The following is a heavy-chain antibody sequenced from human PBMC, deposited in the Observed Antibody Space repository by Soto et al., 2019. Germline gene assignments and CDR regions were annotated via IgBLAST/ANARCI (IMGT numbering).Heavy chain of an antibody. J-gene: IGHJ4*02. CDR1: GFTFSSYS. CDR2: ISSSSSYI. V-gene: IGHV3-21*01. D-gene: IGHD3-22*01. Sequence: GGSLRLSCAASGFTFSSYSMNWVRQAPGKGLEWVSSISSSSSYIYYADSVKGRFTISRDNAKNSLYLQMNSLRAEDTAVYYCARDGSLFYYDSSGSFYFDYWGQGTLVTVSS. CDR3: ARDGSLFYYDSSGSFYFDY.